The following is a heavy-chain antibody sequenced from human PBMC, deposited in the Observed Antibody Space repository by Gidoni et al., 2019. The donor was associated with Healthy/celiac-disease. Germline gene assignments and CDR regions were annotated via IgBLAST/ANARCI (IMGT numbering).Heavy chain of an antibody. V-gene: IGHV4-59*01. J-gene: IGHJ5*02. Sequence: QVQLQESGPGLVKPSETLSLTCTVSGGSISSYYWSWIRQPPGKGLEWIGYIYYSGSTNYNPSLKSRVTISVDTSKNQFSLKLSSVTAADTAVYYCARVGIFGVVITHTGSTGWFDPWGQGTLVTVSS. D-gene: IGHD3-3*01. CDR3: ARVGIFGVVITHTGSTGWFDP. CDR2: IYYSGST. CDR1: GGSISSYY.